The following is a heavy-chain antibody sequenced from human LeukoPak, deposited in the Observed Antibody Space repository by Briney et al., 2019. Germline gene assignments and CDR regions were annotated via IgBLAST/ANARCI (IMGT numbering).Heavy chain of an antibody. CDR3: ARGPRIVVVPAATHYYYYYYMDV. CDR2: ISAYNGNT. J-gene: IGHJ6*03. D-gene: IGHD2-2*01. V-gene: IGHV1-18*01. Sequence: ASVKVSCKASGCTFTSYGISWVRQAPGQGLEWMGWISAYNGNTNYAQKLQGRVTMTTDTSTSTAYMELRSLRSDDTAVYYCARGPRIVVVPAATHYYYYYYMDVWGKGTTVTVSS. CDR1: GCTFTSYG.